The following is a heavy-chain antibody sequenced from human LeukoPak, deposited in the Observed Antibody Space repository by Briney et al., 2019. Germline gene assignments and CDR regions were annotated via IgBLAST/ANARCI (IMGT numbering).Heavy chain of an antibody. V-gene: IGHV4-38-2*01. Sequence: TSETLSLTCAVSGYSISSGYYWGWIRQPPGKGLEWIGNIYHSGSTYYNPSLKSRVTISVDTSKNQFSLKLSTVTAADTAVYYCARLDSSRWNGFEYWGQGTLVTVSS. D-gene: IGHD6-13*01. CDR2: IYHSGST. J-gene: IGHJ4*02. CDR3: ARLDSSRWNGFEY. CDR1: GYSISSGYY.